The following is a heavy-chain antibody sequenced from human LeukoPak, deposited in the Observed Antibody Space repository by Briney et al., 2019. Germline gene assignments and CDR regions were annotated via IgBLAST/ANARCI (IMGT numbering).Heavy chain of an antibody. CDR3: ARDPGYAIYYFDY. Sequence: PGGSLRLSCAASGFTFNTYAMSWVRQAPGKGLEWVSTISGNGDSTFYADSVKGRFSISGDNSKNTLYLQMNTLRAEDTAIYYCARDPGYAIYYFDYWGQGTLVTVSS. CDR1: GFTFNTYA. CDR2: ISGNGDST. J-gene: IGHJ4*02. V-gene: IGHV3-23*01. D-gene: IGHD3-9*01.